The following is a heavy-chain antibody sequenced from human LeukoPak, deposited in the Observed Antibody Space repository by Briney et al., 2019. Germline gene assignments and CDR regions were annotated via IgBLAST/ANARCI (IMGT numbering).Heavy chain of an antibody. CDR2: INHSGST. D-gene: IGHD3-10*01. CDR3: ARGQLLWFGELFAFDY. Sequence: PSETLSLTCAVYGGSFSGYYWSWIRQPPGKGLKWIGEINHSGSTNYNPSLKSRVTISVDTSKNQFSLKLSSVTAADTAVYYCARGQLLWFGELFAFDYWGQGTLVTVSS. V-gene: IGHV4-34*01. J-gene: IGHJ4*02. CDR1: GGSFSGYY.